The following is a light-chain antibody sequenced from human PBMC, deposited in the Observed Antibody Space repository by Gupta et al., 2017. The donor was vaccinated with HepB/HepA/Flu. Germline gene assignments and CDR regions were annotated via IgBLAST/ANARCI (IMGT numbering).Light chain of an antibody. CDR3: QHSYSTPPT. V-gene: IGKV1-39*01. J-gene: IGKJ4*01. CDR2: AAS. Sequence: DIQMTQSPSSLSASVGDRVTITCRASQSISSYLNWYQQKPGKAPKLLIYAASSLQSGVPSRFSGSGSGTDFTLTISSLQPEDVATYYCQHSYSTPPTFGGGTKVEIK. CDR1: QSISSY.